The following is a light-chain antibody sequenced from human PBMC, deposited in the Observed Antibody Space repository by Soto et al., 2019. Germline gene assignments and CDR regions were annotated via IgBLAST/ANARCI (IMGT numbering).Light chain of an antibody. CDR1: QSGSSS. V-gene: IGKV3-15*01. CDR3: QQYNNWPRLT. J-gene: IGKJ4*01. CDR2: GAA. Sequence: TQVPATQTHSPGQGPTVSCRATQSGSSSLAWYQQKTRQAPRLLIYGAASRATSIPARFSGSGSGTEFTLTIISLQSEDYAVYYCQQYNNWPRLTFGGGTKVDIK.